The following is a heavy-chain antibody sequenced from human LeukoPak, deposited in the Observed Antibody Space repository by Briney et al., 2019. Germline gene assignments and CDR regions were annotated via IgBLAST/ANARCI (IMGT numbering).Heavy chain of an antibody. CDR2: IYYSGST. Sequence: PSQTLSLTCAVSGGSISSGAYSWSWIRQPPGRGLEWNGYIYYSGSTNYNPSLKSRVTISVDTSKNQFSLKLSSVTAADTAVYYCARHRSGYDYVAYWGQGTLVTVSS. J-gene: IGHJ4*02. V-gene: IGHV4-30-4*07. CDR1: GGSISSGAYS. D-gene: IGHD5-12*01. CDR3: ARHRSGYDYVAY.